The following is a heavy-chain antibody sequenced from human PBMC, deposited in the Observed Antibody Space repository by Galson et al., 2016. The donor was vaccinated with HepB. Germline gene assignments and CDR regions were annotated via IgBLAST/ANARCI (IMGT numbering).Heavy chain of an antibody. D-gene: IGHD2-15*01. J-gene: IGHJ6*03. CDR1: GFTFSSYS. V-gene: IGHV3-21*01. CDR3: ARDSRWGSCSGGSCYDYYYQYMDV. CDR2: ISSSSSYI. Sequence: SLRLSCAASGFTFSSYSMNWVRQAPGKGLEWVSSISSSSSYIYYADSVKGRFTISRDNAKNSLYLQMNSLRAEDTAVYYCARDSRWGSCSGGSCYDYYYQYMDVWGKGTTVTVSS.